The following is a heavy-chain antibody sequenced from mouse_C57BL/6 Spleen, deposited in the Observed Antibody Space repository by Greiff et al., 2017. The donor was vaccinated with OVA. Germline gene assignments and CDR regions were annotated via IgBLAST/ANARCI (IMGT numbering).Heavy chain of an antibody. V-gene: IGHV2-3*01. CDR3: AEGAISDYFDY. CDR1: GFSLTSYG. Sequence: VMLVESGPGLVAPSQSLSITCTVSGFSLTSYGVSWVRQPPGKGLEWLGVIWGDGSTNYHSALISRLSISKDNSKSHVFLKLNSLQTAATATDYFAEGAISDYFDYWGQGTTLTVSS. J-gene: IGHJ2*01. CDR2: IWGDGST.